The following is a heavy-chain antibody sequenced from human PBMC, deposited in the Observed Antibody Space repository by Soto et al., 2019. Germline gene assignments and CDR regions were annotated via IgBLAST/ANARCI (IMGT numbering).Heavy chain of an antibody. CDR2: ISAYNGNT. Sequence: ASVKVSCKASGYTFSNYGISWVRQAPGQGLEWMGWISAYNGNTKYAQKLQGRVTMTTDTSTSIVYMELRSLRSDDTAVYYCARDLNEWLSGGGAFDIWGQGTMVTVSS. CDR1: GYTFSNYG. J-gene: IGHJ3*02. D-gene: IGHD6-19*01. V-gene: IGHV1-18*01. CDR3: ARDLNEWLSGGGAFDI.